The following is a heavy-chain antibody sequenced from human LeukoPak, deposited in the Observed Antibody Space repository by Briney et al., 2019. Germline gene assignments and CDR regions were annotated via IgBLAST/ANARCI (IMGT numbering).Heavy chain of an antibody. CDR3: ARVISGTWLWF. D-gene: IGHD1-14*01. CDR2: IIPTLEVA. V-gene: IGHV1-69*04. Sequence: SVKVSCTASGGTFSTYAITWVRQAPGLGLEWMGRIIPTLEVANYAQKFQGRVTITADKSTSTAYMELSSLRPEDTAVYYCARVISGTWLWFWGQGTLVTVSS. J-gene: IGHJ4*02. CDR1: GGTFSTYA.